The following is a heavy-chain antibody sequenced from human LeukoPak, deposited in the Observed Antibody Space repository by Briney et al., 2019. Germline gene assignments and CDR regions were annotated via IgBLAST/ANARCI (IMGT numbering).Heavy chain of an antibody. J-gene: IGHJ6*03. V-gene: IGHV5-51*01. Sequence: GESLKISCKGSGYSFTSYWIGWVRQMPGKGLEWMGIIYPGDSDTRYSPSFQGQVTISADKSISTAYLQWSSLKASDTAMYYCARRQARRSSSSLFYYYYYMDVWGKGTTVTVSS. D-gene: IGHD6-6*01. CDR3: ARRQARRSSSSLFYYYYYMDV. CDR2: IYPGDSDT. CDR1: GYSFTSYW.